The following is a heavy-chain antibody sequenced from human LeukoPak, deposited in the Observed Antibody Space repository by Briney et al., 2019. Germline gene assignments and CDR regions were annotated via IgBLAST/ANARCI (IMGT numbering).Heavy chain of an antibody. CDR3: ARVFGPRGY. CDR2: IYYSGST. V-gene: IGHV4-59*01. J-gene: IGHJ4*02. D-gene: IGHD3-10*02. Sequence: PSETPPLTCTDSGGSISRYYWSWIRQPPGKGLEWIGYIYYSGSTNYNPSLKSRVTISVDTSKNQFSLKLSSVTAADTAVYYCARVFGPRGYWGQGTLVTVSS. CDR1: GGSISRYY.